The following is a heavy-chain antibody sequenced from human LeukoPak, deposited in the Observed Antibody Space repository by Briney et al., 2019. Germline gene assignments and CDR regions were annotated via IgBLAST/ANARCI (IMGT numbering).Heavy chain of an antibody. CDR3: ARDVPYYGMDV. CDR1: GGSISSGGYY. V-gene: IGHV4-31*03. J-gene: IGHJ6*02. Sequence: SETLSLTCTVSGGSISSGGYYWSWIRQHPGKGLEWIGYIYYSGSTYYNPSLKSRVTISVDTSKNQFSLKLSSVAAADTAVYYCARDVPYYGMDVWGQGTTVTVSS. CDR2: IYYSGST.